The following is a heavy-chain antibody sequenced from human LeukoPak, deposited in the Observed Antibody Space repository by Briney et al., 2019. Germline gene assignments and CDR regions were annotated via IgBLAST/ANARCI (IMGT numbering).Heavy chain of an antibody. CDR3: ARDYGYCRGNTCYASFDY. CDR1: GFTFSSYS. J-gene: IGHJ4*01. D-gene: IGHD2-2*01. CDR2: IRSSSGTI. V-gene: IGHV3-48*02. Sequence: GGSLRLSCAASGFTFSSYSMNWVRQAPGKGLEWVSNIRSSSGTIYYADSVKGRFTVSRDNARNSAYLQMDSLRDVDTAMYYCARDYGYCRGNTCYASFDYWGHGTLVTVSS.